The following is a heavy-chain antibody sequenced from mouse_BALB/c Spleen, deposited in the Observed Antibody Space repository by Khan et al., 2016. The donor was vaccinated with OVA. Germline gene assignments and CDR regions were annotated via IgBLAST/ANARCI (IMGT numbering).Heavy chain of an antibody. CDR2: INPSTGYT. CDR3: ARRGLRWDFDY. V-gene: IGHV1-7*01. CDR1: GYTFINYW. Sequence: QVQLKESGAELAKPGASVKMSCKASGYTFINYWILWVKQRPGQGLEWIGYINPSTGYTEYNQNFKDKATLTADKSSRTAYMQLSSLTSEDSAGYYCARRGLRWDFDYWGQGTTLTVSS. J-gene: IGHJ2*01. D-gene: IGHD1-1*01.